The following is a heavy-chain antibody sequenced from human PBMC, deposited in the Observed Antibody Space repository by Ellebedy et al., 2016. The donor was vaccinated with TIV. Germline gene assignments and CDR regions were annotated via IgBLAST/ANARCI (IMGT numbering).Heavy chain of an antibody. V-gene: IGHV3-15*01. D-gene: IGHD3-10*01. CDR2: LKSNSDGGRT. CDR1: GFTFSKAW. Sequence: GGSLRLXCAASGFTFSKAWMTWVRQAPGKGLEWVGRLKSNSDGGRTDYAAPVKGRFTLSRENAKNSLFLEMTSLRTGDTAVYYCARGLYGFGEFHGMDVWGQGTTVTVSS. J-gene: IGHJ6*02. CDR3: ARGLYGFGEFHGMDV.